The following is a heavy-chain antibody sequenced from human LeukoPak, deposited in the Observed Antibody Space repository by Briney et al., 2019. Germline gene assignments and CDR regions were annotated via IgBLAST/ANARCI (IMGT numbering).Heavy chain of an antibody. Sequence: SETRSLTCTVSGGSITSDHWNWIRQPPGKGLEWIGCIFDSGRTYYNPSLKSRVSISVDMSKNQFSLRLTSVTAADTAVYYCARKNDFEIWGQGTLVTVSS. CDR1: GGSITSDH. CDR2: IFDSGRT. D-gene: IGHD2/OR15-2a*01. CDR3: ARKNDFEI. V-gene: IGHV4-59*12. J-gene: IGHJ3*02.